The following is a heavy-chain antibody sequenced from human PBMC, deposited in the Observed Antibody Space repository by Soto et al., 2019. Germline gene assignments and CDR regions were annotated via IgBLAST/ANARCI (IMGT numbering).Heavy chain of an antibody. CDR2: ISGSGGST. CDR1: GFTFSSYA. V-gene: IGHV3-23*01. D-gene: IGHD3-3*01. Sequence: GGSLRLSCAASGFTFSSYAMSWVRQAPGKGLEWVSAISGSGGSTYYADSVKGRFTISRDNSKNTLYLQMNSLRAEDTAVYYCATTGSIFGIHTAKDAIDTWGQGKIVTVS. J-gene: IGHJ3*02. CDR3: ATTGSIFGIHTAKDAIDT.